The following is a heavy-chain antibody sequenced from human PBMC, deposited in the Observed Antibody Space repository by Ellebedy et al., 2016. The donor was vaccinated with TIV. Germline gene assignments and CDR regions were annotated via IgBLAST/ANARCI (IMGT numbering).Heavy chain of an antibody. CDR3: ARTNYDFWSGHTLDY. D-gene: IGHD3-3*01. J-gene: IGHJ4*02. V-gene: IGHV1-3*01. Sequence: AASVTVSCKASGYTFTTYPMHSVRQAPGHRLERMGWLNAGNGNTQYSQKFKGRVTITRYTSASIAYMDVSSLRSEYTAVYYCARTNYDFWSGHTLDYWGQGTLVTVSS. CDR2: LNAGNGNT. CDR1: GYTFTTYP.